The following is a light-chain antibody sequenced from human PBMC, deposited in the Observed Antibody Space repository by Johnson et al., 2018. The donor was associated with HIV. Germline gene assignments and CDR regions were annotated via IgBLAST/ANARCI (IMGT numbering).Light chain of an antibody. J-gene: IGLJ1*01. CDR2: ENN. V-gene: IGLV1-51*02. CDR1: SSDMGNYA. Sequence: QSVLTQPPSVSAAPGQKVTISCSGSSSDMGNYAVSWYQQLPGTAPKLLIYENNKRPSGIPDRFSGSKSGTSATLGITVLQTGDEADYYCGTWDSSLSAYVFGTGTMVTVL. CDR3: GTWDSSLSAYV.